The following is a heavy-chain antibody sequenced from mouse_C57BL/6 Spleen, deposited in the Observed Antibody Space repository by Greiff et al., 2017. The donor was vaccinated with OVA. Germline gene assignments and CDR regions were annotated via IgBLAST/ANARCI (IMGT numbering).Heavy chain of an antibody. V-gene: IGHV1-59*01. Sequence: QVQLQQPGAELVRPGTSVKLSCKASGYTFTSYWMHWVKQRPGQGLEWIGVIDPSDSYTNYNQKFKGKATLTVDTSSSTAYMQLSSLTSEDSAVYYCARYYDGYYDAMDDWGQGTSVTVSS. CDR2: IDPSDSYT. CDR3: ARYYDGYYDAMDD. CDR1: GYTFTSYW. J-gene: IGHJ4*01. D-gene: IGHD2-3*01.